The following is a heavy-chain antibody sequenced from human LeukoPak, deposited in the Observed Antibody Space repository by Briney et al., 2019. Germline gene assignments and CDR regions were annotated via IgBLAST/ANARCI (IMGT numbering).Heavy chain of an antibody. Sequence: SETLSLTCAVYGGSFSGYYWSWIRQPPGKGLEWIGEINHSGSTNYNPSLKSRVTISVDTSKNQFSLKLSSVTAADTAVYYCARGRDDYVWGSYRYTGYHYYYMDVWGKGTTVTVSS. CDR2: INHSGST. V-gene: IGHV4-34*01. D-gene: IGHD3-16*02. J-gene: IGHJ6*03. CDR3: ARGRDDYVWGSYRYTGYHYYYMDV. CDR1: GGSFSGYY.